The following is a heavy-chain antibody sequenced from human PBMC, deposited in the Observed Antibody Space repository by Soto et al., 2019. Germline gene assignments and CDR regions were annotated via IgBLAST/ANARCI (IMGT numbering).Heavy chain of an antibody. D-gene: IGHD3-10*01. CDR2: IRSKASSYAT. CDR1: GFTFSGSA. Sequence: GGSLRLSCAASGFTFSGSAMHWVRQASGKGLEWVGRIRSKASSYATAYAASVKGRFTISRDDSKNTAYLQMNSLKTEDTAVYYCTRQGVYYSINWGQGTMVTVSS. CDR3: TRQGVYYSIN. J-gene: IGHJ3*01. V-gene: IGHV3-73*01.